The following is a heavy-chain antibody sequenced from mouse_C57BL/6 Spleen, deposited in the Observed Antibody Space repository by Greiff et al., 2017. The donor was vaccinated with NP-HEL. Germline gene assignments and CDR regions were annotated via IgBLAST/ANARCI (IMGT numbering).Heavy chain of an antibody. Sequence: VQLKESGPGLVKPSQSLSLTCSVTGYSITSGYYWNWIRQFPGNKLEWMGYISYDGSNNYNPSLKNRISITRDTSKNQFFLKLNSVTTEDTATYYCARLGVDYFDYWGQGTTLTVSS. CDR2: ISYDGSN. V-gene: IGHV3-6*01. CDR3: ARLGVDYFDY. CDR1: GYSITSGYY. J-gene: IGHJ2*01. D-gene: IGHD4-1*01.